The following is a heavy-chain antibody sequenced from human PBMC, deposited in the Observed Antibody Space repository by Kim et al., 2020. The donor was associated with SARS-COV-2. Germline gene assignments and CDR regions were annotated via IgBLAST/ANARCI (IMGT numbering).Heavy chain of an antibody. J-gene: IGHJ5*02. V-gene: IGHV1-3*01. D-gene: IGHD6-13*01. CDR1: GYTFTSYA. CDR2: INAGNGNT. CDR3: ATGYSSSSFEDWWFDP. Sequence: ASVKVSCKATGYTFTSYAMHWVRQAPGQRLEWMGWINAGNGNTKYSQKFQGRVTITRDTSASTDDMELSSLRSEDTAGYYCATGYSSSSFEDWWFDPWGQGTLVTVSS.